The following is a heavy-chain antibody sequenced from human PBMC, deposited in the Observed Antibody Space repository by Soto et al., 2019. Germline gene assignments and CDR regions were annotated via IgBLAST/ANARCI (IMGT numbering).Heavy chain of an antibody. CDR2: INHSGST. D-gene: IGHD3-10*01. J-gene: IGHJ6*03. V-gene: IGHV4-34*01. CDR3: VRITMVRGPPPGYYYYMDV. Sequence: PSETLSLTCAVYGGSFSGYYWSWIRQPPGKGLEWIGEINHSGSTNYNPSLKSRVTISVDTSKNQFSLKLSLVTAADTAVYYCVRITMVRGPPPGYYYYMDVWGKGTTVTVSS. CDR1: GGSFSGYY.